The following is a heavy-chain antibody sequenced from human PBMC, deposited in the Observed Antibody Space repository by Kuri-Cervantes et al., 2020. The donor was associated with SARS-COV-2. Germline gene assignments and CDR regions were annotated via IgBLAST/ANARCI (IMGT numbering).Heavy chain of an antibody. J-gene: IGHJ4*02. V-gene: IGHV3-7*05. CDR2: IKQDGSEK. Sequence: LSLTCAASGFTFSSYWTSWVRQAPGKGLEWVANIKQDGSEKYYVDSVKGRFTISRDNAKNSLYLQMNSLRAEDTAVYYCATGVRGYSYGPDYWGQGTLVTVSS. D-gene: IGHD5-18*01. CDR1: GFTFSSYW. CDR3: ATGVRGYSYGPDY.